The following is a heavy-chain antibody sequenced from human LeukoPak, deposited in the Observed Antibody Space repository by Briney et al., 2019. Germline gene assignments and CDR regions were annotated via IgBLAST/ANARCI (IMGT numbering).Heavy chain of an antibody. D-gene: IGHD3-10*01. CDR1: GFTFSNYA. CDR3: VAAYGSGSYYSSAAFDI. V-gene: IGHV3-30-3*01. Sequence: PGRSLRLSCAASGFTFSNYAMHWVRQAPGKGLEWVAVVSYDGTNKYYADSVKGRFTISRDNSKNTLYLQMNSLRAEDTAVYYCVAAYGSGSYYSSAAFDIWGQGTMVTVSS. CDR2: VSYDGTNK. J-gene: IGHJ3*02.